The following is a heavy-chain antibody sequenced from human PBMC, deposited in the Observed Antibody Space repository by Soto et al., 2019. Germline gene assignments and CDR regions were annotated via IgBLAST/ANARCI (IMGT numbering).Heavy chain of an antibody. CDR2: ISGYNGNT. CDR1: GYTFTSYG. Sequence: QVQLVHSGAEVKKPGASVKVSCKASGYTFTSYGISWVRQAPGQGLEWMGWISGYNGNTNYAQKLQGRVTMTTDTSTSTAYMELRSLRSDDTAVYFCARSDQYFDWLPQSPYYFDYWGQGTLVTVSS. D-gene: IGHD3-9*01. J-gene: IGHJ4*02. CDR3: ARSDQYFDWLPQSPYYFDY. V-gene: IGHV1-18*01.